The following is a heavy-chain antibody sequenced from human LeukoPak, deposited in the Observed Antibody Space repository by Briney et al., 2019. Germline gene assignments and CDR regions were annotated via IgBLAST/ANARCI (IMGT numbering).Heavy chain of an antibody. Sequence: SETLSLTCAVYGGSFSGYYWSWIRQPPGKGLEWIGEINHSGSTNYNPSLKSRVTISVDTSKNQFSLKLSSVTAADTAVYYCARAVYYYDSSGYPFFDYWGQGTLVTVSS. J-gene: IGHJ4*02. V-gene: IGHV4-34*01. CDR3: ARAVYYYDSSGYPFFDY. CDR2: INHSGST. CDR1: GGSFSGYY. D-gene: IGHD3-22*01.